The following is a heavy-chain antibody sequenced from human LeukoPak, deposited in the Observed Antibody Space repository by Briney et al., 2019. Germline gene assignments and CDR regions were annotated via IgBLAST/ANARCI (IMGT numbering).Heavy chain of an antibody. CDR1: GYTFTGYY. V-gene: IGHV1-2*02. CDR3: ARTLVVINDAFDI. D-gene: IGHD3-22*01. Sequence: GASVKVSCKASGYTFTGYYMHWVRQAPGQGLEWMGWISPNSGDTNYAQKFQGRVSMTGDTSISTACMELSRLRSDDTAVYYCARTLVVINDAFDIWGQGTMVTVSS. CDR2: ISPNSGDT. J-gene: IGHJ3*02.